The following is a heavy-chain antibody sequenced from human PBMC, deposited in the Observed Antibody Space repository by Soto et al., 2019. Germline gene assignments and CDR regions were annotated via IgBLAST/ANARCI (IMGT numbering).Heavy chain of an antibody. CDR1: GDSVSWNNAA. D-gene: IGHD2-2*03. V-gene: IGHV6-1*01. J-gene: IGHJ4*02. CDR3: ARDLGYCSSTSCSDFYFDY. CDR2: TYYRSIWHN. Sequence: SQTLSLTCAISGDSVSWNNAAWNWIRQSPSRGLEWLGRTYYRSIWHNDYAVSVKSRITIIPDTSKNQFSLHLNSVTPEDTAVYYCARDLGYCSSTSCSDFYFDYWGQGTLVTVSS.